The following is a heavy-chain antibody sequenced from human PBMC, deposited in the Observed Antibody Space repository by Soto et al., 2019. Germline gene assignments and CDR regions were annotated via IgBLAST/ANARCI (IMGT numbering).Heavy chain of an antibody. CDR3: ASWAGVGRIISSFDY. CDR1: GLTFSSHA. V-gene: IGHV3-30*04. D-gene: IGHD3-10*01. CDR2: ISSDGTTK. J-gene: IGHJ4*02. Sequence: GGSLRLSCVASGLTFSSHAVHWVRQAPGKGLEWVALISSDGTTKNYTDSVKGRFTISRDNSKHTLYLQMNSLRPEDTAVYYCASWAGVGRIISSFDYWGKGTLVTVLL.